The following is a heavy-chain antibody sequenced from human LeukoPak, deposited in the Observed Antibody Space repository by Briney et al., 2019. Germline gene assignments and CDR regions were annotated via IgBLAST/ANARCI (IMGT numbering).Heavy chain of an antibody. V-gene: IGHV4-34*01. Sequence: SETLSLTCAVYGGSFSGYYWIWIRQSPGKGLEWIGEINDSGSINYNPSLKSRVTISVDASKNQFSLKLSSVTAADTAVYYCATRGYYYVSDYWGQGTLVTVS. D-gene: IGHD3-22*01. CDR2: INDSGSI. CDR3: ATRGYYYVSDY. J-gene: IGHJ4*02. CDR1: GGSFSGYY.